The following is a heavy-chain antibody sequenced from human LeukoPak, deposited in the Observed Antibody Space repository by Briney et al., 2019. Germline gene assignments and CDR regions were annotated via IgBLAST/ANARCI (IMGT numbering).Heavy chain of an antibody. CDR1: GGSVSSGGYS. CDR2: IYYTGNT. D-gene: IGHD6-13*01. J-gene: IGHJ5*02. CDR3: ARVLAAAGNNWFDP. V-gene: IGHV4-30-4*07. Sequence: PSQTLSLTCAVSGGSVSSGGYSWSWIRQPPGKAMEFIAYIYYTGNTYFNPSLKSRVTISVDTSKNQFSLKLSSVTAADTAVYYCARVLAAAGNNWFDPWGQGTLVTVSS.